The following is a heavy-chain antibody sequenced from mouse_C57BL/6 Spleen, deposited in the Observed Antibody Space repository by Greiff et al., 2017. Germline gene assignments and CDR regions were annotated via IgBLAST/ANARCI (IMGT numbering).Heavy chain of an antibody. Sequence: QVQLQQSGPELVKPGASVKISCKASGYSFTSYYIHWVKQRPGQGLEWIGWIYPGSGNTKYNEKFKGKATLTADPSSSTAYMQLSSLTSEDSAVYYCARGGLPDFDYWGQGTTLTVSS. CDR2: IYPGSGNT. J-gene: IGHJ2*01. D-gene: IGHD2-2*01. V-gene: IGHV1-66*01. CDR3: ARGGLPDFDY. CDR1: GYSFTSYY.